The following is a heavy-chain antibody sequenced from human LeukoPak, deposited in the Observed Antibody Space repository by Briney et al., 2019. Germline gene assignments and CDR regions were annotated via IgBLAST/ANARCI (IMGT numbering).Heavy chain of an antibody. J-gene: IGHJ3*02. Sequence: SETLSLTCAVYGVSFSGYYWSWIRQPPGKGLEWIGEINHSRSTNYNPSLKRRLTISVNTSNNHSPLKQIYVTAADNAVYYCARGRFKDIVVVVAATRAFDIWGQGTMVTVS. CDR3: ARGRFKDIVVVVAATRAFDI. V-gene: IGHV4-34*01. CDR1: GVSFSGYY. CDR2: INHSRST. D-gene: IGHD2-15*01.